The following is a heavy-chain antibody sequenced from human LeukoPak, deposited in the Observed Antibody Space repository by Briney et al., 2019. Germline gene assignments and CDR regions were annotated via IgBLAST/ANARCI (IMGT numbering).Heavy chain of an antibody. V-gene: IGHV5-51*01. CDR1: GYSFTSYW. Sequence: GESLKISCKGSGYSFTSYWIGWVRQMPGKGLEWKGIIYPGDSDTRYSPSFQGQVTISADKSISTAYLQWSSLKASDTAMYYCARHETDGDYPHPYYYYMDVWGKGTTVTVSS. J-gene: IGHJ6*03. D-gene: IGHD4-17*01. CDR3: ARHETDGDYPHPYYYYMDV. CDR2: IYPGDSDT.